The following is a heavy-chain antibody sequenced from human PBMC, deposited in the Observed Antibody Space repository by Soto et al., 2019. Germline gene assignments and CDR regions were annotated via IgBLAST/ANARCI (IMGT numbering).Heavy chain of an antibody. Sequence: PGGSLRLSCAASGLDLSHPWMTWVRQAAGKGLEWVGHIKSKADGGTADYAAPVKGRFTISRDDSKNMVYLQMNSLKTEDAAVYYCTTGIYYDPLTVYHNRANWSQRPLSSVS. V-gene: IGHV3-15*01. CDR1: GLDLSHPW. J-gene: IGHJ4*02. CDR2: IKSKADGGTA. CDR3: TTGIYYDPLTVYHNRAN. D-gene: IGHD3-9*01.